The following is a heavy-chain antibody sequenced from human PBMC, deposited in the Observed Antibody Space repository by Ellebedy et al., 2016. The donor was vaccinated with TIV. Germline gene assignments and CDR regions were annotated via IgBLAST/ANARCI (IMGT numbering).Heavy chain of an antibody. D-gene: IGHD4-17*01. CDR2: INSDGSST. CDR1: GFTFSSYW. V-gene: IGHV3-74*01. Sequence: PGGSLRLSCAASGFTFSSYWMHWVRQAPGKGLVWVSRINSDGSSTSYADSVKGRFTISRDNSKNTLYLQMNSLRAEDTAVYYCVREACNGDYYLDYWGQGTLATVSS. J-gene: IGHJ4*02. CDR3: VREACNGDYYLDY.